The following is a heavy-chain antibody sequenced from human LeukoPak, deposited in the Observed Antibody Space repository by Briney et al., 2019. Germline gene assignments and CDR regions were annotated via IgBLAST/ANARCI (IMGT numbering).Heavy chain of an antibody. Sequence: GGSLRLSCAASGFSFSGSAVHWVRQASGKGLEWVGRITNKANGYATAYPASVRGRFTISRDDSKNTAYLEMNSLKTEDTAVYYCSRAEATTVDYWGQGTLVTVSS. CDR3: SRAEATTVDY. V-gene: IGHV3-73*01. CDR2: ITNKANGYAT. D-gene: IGHD1-26*01. J-gene: IGHJ4*02. CDR1: GFSFSGSA.